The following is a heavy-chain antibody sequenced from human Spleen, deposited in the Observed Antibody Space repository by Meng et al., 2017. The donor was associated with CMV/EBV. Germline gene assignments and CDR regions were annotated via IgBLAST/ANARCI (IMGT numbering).Heavy chain of an antibody. D-gene: IGHD1-26*01. Sequence: GGSLRLSCAASGFTFSNAWMSWVRQAPGKGLEWVGRIKSKTDGGTTDYAAPVKGRFTISRDDSKNTLYLQMNSLKTEDTAVYYCTTDIVGATEVFDYWGQGTLVTVSS. CDR1: GFTFSNAW. CDR3: TTDIVGATEVFDY. V-gene: IGHV3-15*01. CDR2: IKSKTDGGTT. J-gene: IGHJ4*02.